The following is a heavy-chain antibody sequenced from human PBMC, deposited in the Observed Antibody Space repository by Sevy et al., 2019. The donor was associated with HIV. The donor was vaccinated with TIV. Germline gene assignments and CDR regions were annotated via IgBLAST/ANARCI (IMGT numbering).Heavy chain of an antibody. Sequence: GGSLRLSCAASGFTFSSDSMNWVRQAPGKGLEWVSSISSSSSYIYYADSVKGRFTISRDNAKNSLYLQMNSLRAEDTAVYYCARAAPGGCSSTSCYNFDYWGQGTLVTVSS. CDR2: ISSSSSYI. CDR1: GFTFSSDS. D-gene: IGHD2-2*02. CDR3: ARAAPGGCSSTSCYNFDY. V-gene: IGHV3-21*01. J-gene: IGHJ4*02.